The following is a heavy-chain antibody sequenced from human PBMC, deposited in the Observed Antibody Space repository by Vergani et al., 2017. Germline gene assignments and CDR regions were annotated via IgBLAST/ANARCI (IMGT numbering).Heavy chain of an antibody. CDR3: ARRGGSGYFYHLFDS. D-gene: IGHD2-2*01. J-gene: IGHJ4*02. CDR2: FHHTGMT. V-gene: IGHV4-38-2*02. Sequence: QVQLQESGPGLVKPSETLSLTCTVSNYSISRGYFWGWIRRPPGKGLEWIASFHHTGMTYHNPSLKSRVTISVDTSKNLISLKLNSVTAADTALYYWARRGGSGYFYHLFDSWGQGTLVTVSS. CDR1: NYSISRGYF.